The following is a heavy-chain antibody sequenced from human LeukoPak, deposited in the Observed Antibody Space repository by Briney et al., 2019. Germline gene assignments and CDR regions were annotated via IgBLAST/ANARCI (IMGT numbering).Heavy chain of an antibody. D-gene: IGHD1-7*01. J-gene: IGHJ3*02. CDR1: GGTFSSYA. CDR2: IIPLFGTA. Sequence: SVKVSCKASGGTFSSYAISWVRQAPGQGLEWLGGIIPLFGTANHAQKFQGRVTITTDESTSTAYMELSSLRSEDTAVYYCAREELPPYNWNYVDIWGQGTMVTVSS. CDR3: AREELPPYNWNYVDI. V-gene: IGHV1-69*05.